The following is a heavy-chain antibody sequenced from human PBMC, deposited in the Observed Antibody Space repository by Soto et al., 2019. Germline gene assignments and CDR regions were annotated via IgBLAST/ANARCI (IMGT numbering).Heavy chain of an antibody. V-gene: IGHV4-59*08. CDR3: ASLGYCSGGSCWGPNWFDP. CDR1: GGSISSYY. D-gene: IGHD2-15*01. Sequence: PSETLSLTCTVSGGSISSYYWSWIRQPPGKGLEWIGYIYYSGSTNYNPSLKSRVTISVDTSKNQFSLKLRSVTAADTAVYYCASLGYCSGGSCWGPNWFDPWGQGTLVTVSS. CDR2: IYYSGST. J-gene: IGHJ5*02.